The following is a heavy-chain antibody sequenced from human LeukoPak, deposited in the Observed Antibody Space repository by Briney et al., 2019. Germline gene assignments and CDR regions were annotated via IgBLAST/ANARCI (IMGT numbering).Heavy chain of an antibody. CDR2: INSDGSST. Sequence: GGSLRLSCAASGFTFSRYWMHWVRQAPGKGLVWVSRINSDGSSTSYADSVKGRFTISRDNAKNTLYLQMNSLRAEDTAVYYCASLDSSGYYYHAFDIRGQGTMVTVSS. D-gene: IGHD3-22*01. CDR1: GFTFSRYW. J-gene: IGHJ3*02. V-gene: IGHV3-74*01. CDR3: ASLDSSGYYYHAFDI.